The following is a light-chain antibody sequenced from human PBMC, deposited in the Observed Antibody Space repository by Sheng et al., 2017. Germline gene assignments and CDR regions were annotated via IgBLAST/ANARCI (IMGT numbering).Light chain of an antibody. CDR2: DSF. CDR1: QSVDTH. Sequence: EIVLTQSPATLSLFPGERATLSCRASQSVDTHVAWYQQKPGQAPRLLIYDSFNRATGIPARFSGSGSGTDFTLTISSLEPEDFAVYYCQQRRNWPSFGQGTRLQIK. V-gene: IGKV3-11*01. J-gene: IGKJ5*01. CDR3: QQRRNWPS.